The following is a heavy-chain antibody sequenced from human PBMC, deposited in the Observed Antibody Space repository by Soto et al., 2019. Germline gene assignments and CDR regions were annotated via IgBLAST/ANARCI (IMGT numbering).Heavy chain of an antibody. CDR3: ARERNTGYDYSYYYGMDV. V-gene: IGHV3-30-3*01. D-gene: IGHD5-18*01. Sequence: GGSLSLSCTASGFPFSPNAMHWVRPGTGKGLEWVALISYDGTNKYYADSVKGRFTISRDNSKNTLYLQMNSLRAEDTAVYYCARERNTGYDYSYYYGMDVGGQGTPGT. CDR2: ISYDGTNK. CDR1: GFPFSPNA. J-gene: IGHJ6*02.